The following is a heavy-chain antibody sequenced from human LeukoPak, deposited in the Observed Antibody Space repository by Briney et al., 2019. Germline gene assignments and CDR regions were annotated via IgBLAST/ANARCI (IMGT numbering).Heavy chain of an antibody. CDR2: IYYSGST. V-gene: IGHV4-59*01. CDR1: GGSFSGYY. CDR3: ARDPGSWLGELSYFDY. Sequence: SETLSLTCAVYGGSFSGYYWSWIRQPPGKGLEWIGYIYYSGSTNYNPSLKSRVTISVDTSKNQFSLKLSSVTAADTAAYYCARDPGSWLGELSYFDYWGQGTLVTVSS. J-gene: IGHJ4*02. D-gene: IGHD3-10*01.